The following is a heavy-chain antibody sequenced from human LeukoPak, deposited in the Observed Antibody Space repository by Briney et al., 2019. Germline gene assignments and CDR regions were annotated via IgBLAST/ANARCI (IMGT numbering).Heavy chain of an antibody. Sequence: SETLSLTCAVSGYSISSGYYWGWIRQPPGKGQEWIGSIYHSGSTYYNPSLKSRVTISVDTSKNQFSLRLSSVTAADTAVYYCARDRRDGYNMGDSDFDYWGQGTLVTVSS. CDR1: GYSISSGYY. CDR3: ARDRRDGYNMGDSDFDY. D-gene: IGHD5-24*01. V-gene: IGHV4-38-2*02. CDR2: IYHSGST. J-gene: IGHJ4*02.